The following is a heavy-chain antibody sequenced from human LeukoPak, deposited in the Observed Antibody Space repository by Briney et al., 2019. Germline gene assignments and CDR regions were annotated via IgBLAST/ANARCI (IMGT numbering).Heavy chain of an antibody. CDR1: GYTFTGYY. Sequence: ASVKVSCKASGYTFTGYYMHWVRQAPGQGVEWMGRINPHSGGTKYAQKFQGRVTMTRDTSISTAYMELSRLRSDDTAVYYCPRDLGGGGITGTYFDAFDIWGQGTMVTVSS. V-gene: IGHV1-2*06. D-gene: IGHD1-20*01. CDR3: PRDLGGGGITGTYFDAFDI. CDR2: INPHSGGT. J-gene: IGHJ3*02.